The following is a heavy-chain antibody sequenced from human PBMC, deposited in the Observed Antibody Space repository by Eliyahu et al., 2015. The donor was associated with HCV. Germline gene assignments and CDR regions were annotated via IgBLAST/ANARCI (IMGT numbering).Heavy chain of an antibody. D-gene: IGHD3-16*01. J-gene: IGHJ4*02. CDR1: GFTFSTYA. CDR3: ARDRAGGGRNFDY. CDR2: ISYNEIDN. Sequence: QVQLVESGGGVVQPGRSLXLSCAASGFTFSTYAIHWVRQAPGKGLEWVAVISYNEIDNWYADSVKGRFTISRDNSKNTVYLQLNSLRAEDTAFYYCARDRAGGGRNFDYWGQGTLVTVSS. V-gene: IGHV3-30*04.